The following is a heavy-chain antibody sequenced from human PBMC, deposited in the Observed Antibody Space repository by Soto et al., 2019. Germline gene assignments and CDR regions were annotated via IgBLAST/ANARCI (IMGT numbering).Heavy chain of an antibody. V-gene: IGHV1-18*01. D-gene: IGHD1-26*01. CDR1: GYTPTNYD. CDR2: ISAYNGNT. Sequence: QVHLVQSGPEVKTPGASVRVSCQTSGYTPTNYDIGWVRQAPGQGLEYMGCISAYNGNTNYAQKLQGSLTMTTDRPTRTAYMELRSLRSDDTAVYYCARALYRSGTYYGFYNWGQGTLFTVSS. J-gene: IGHJ4*02. CDR3: ARALYRSGTYYGFYN.